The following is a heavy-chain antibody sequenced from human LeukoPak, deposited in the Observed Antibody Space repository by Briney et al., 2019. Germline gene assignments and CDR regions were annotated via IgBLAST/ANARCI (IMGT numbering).Heavy chain of an antibody. CDR2: ISGSGGST. CDR3: AKDGIRDGYNWGFFDY. V-gene: IGHV3-23*01. CDR1: GFTFSSYA. Sequence: PGGSLRLSCAASGFTFSSYAMSWVRQAPGKGLEWVSAISGSGGSTYYADSVKGRFTISRDNSKNTLYLQMNSLRAEDTAVYYCAKDGIRDGYNWGFFDYWGQGTLVTVSS. J-gene: IGHJ4*02. D-gene: IGHD5-24*01.